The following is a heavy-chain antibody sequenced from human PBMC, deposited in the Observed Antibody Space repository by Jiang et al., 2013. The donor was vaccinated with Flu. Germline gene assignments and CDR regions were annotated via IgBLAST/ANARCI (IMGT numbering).Heavy chain of an antibody. J-gene: IGHJ4*02. CDR1: GFSLTTSGMC. D-gene: IGHD3-3*01. Sequence: KPTQTLTLTCTFSGFSLTTSGMCVSWIRQPPGKALEWLAIIDWDDDEYYNTALKTRLTISKDTSKNQVVLTMTNMDPVDTATHYCARNTRFLEWSFDFWGQGALVTVSS. CDR2: IDWDDDE. V-gene: IGHV2-70*01. CDR3: ARNTRFLEWSFDF.